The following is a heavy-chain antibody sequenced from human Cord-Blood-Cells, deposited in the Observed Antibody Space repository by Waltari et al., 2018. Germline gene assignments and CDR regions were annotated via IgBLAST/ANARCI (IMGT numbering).Heavy chain of an antibody. D-gene: IGHD3-3*01. J-gene: IGHJ4*02. CDR1: GGSFSGYS. V-gene: IGHV4-34*01. CDR2: INHSGST. CDR3: ARSSDFWSGYTF. Sequence: QVQLQQWGAGLLKPSETLSLTCAVSGGSFSGYSWSWIRQPPGKGLEWIGEINHSGSTNYNPSLKSRVTISVDTSKNQFSLKLSSVTAADTAVYYCARSSDFWSGYTFWGQGTLVTVSS.